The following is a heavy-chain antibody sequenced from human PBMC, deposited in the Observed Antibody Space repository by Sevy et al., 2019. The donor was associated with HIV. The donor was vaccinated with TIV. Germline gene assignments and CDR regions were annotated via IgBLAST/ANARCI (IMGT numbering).Heavy chain of an antibody. CDR3: VSYYYGSGINNWFDP. CDR2: IIPIFGTA. J-gene: IGHJ5*02. V-gene: IGHV1-69*13. CDR1: GGTFSSYA. Sequence: ASVKVSCKASGGTFSSYAISWVRQAPGQGLEWMGRIIPIFGTANYAQKFQGRVTITADESTSTAYMELSSLRSEDTGVYYCVSYYYGSGINNWFDPWGQGTLVTVSS. D-gene: IGHD3-10*01.